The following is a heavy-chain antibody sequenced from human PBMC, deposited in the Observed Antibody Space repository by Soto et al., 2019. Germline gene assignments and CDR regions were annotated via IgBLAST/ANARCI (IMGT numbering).Heavy chain of an antibody. V-gene: IGHV3-23*01. J-gene: IGHJ4*02. CDR2: ISGSGGST. Sequence: EVQLLESGGGLVQPGGSLRLSCAASGFTFSSYAMSWVRQAPGKGLEWVSAISGSGGSTYYADSVKGRFTISRDNSKNTLYLQMNSLRAEDTAVYYCAKDLNCSSTSCYKMEYWGQGTLVTVSS. D-gene: IGHD2-2*02. CDR1: GFTFSSYA. CDR3: AKDLNCSSTSCYKMEY.